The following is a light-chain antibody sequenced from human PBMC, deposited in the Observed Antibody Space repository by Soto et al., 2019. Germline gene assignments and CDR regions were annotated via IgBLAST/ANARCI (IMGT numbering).Light chain of an antibody. CDR3: QQYYTSPFT. CDR1: QSVLYSSNNKNY. J-gene: IGKJ3*01. V-gene: IGKV4-1*01. CDR2: WAS. Sequence: DIVMTQSPDSLAVSLGERATINCKSSQSVLYSSNNKNYLAWYQQKPTQPPKLLIYWASTRESGVPDRFSGSGSGTDFTLTISGLQAEDVAVYDCQQYYTSPFTFGPGTKLGIE.